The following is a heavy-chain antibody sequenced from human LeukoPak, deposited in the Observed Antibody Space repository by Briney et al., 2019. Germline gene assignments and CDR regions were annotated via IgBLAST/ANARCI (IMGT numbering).Heavy chain of an antibody. Sequence: PSETLSLTCTVSGYSIRSGFYWGWIRQPPGKGLEWIGNIYHSGITYYTPSLKSRVTISVDPSKNQFYLKLSSVTAADTAVYYCARAVGSFDWLPLFDYWGQGTLVTVSS. V-gene: IGHV4-38-2*02. CDR3: ARAVGSFDWLPLFDY. D-gene: IGHD3-9*01. CDR2: IYHSGIT. CDR1: GYSIRSGFY. J-gene: IGHJ4*02.